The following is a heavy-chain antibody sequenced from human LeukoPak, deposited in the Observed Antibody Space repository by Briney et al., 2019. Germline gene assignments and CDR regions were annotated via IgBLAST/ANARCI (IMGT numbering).Heavy chain of an antibody. CDR3: ARSPRGLAYCGGDCSPEPYYFDY. D-gene: IGHD2-21*02. CDR2: INHSGST. J-gene: IGHJ4*02. Sequence: SETLSLTCAVYGGSFSGYYWSWIRQPPGKGLEWIGEINHSGSTNYNPSLKSRVTISVDTSKNQFSLKLSSVTAADTAVYYCARSPRGLAYCGGDCSPEPYYFDYWGQGTLVTVSS. V-gene: IGHV4-34*01. CDR1: GGSFSGYY.